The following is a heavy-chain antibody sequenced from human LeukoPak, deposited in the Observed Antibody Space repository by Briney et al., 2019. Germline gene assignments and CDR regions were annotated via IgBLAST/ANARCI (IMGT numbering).Heavy chain of an antibody. J-gene: IGHJ3*01. V-gene: IGHV3-13*01. CDR1: GFTFSNYD. CDR3: ARGFGIASGEVITIAFDV. CDR2: IGIAGDT. D-gene: IGHD3-16*02. Sequence: WGSLRLSCAASGFTFSNYDLHWVRQPTGRGMEWVSGIGIAGDTYYPGSVKGRFTISRENAKNSVYLQMNSRRAGHTAVYYCARGFGIASGEVITIAFDVCGRGTMVTVSS.